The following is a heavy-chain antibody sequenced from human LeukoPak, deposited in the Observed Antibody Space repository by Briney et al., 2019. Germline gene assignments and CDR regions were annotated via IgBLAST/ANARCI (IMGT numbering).Heavy chain of an antibody. CDR3: ARWKLTTGTYGLDY. D-gene: IGHD4/OR15-4a*01. V-gene: IGHV3-7*01. J-gene: IGHJ4*02. CDR2: IKGDGSEK. CDR1: GFTFSTYW. Sequence: GGSLRLSCAASGFTFSTYWMSWVRQAPGRGREGMANIKGDGSEKFYLDSVKGRFTVSRDNAKNLLYLQMISLRAEDTAVYYCARWKLTTGTYGLDYWGQGILVTVSS.